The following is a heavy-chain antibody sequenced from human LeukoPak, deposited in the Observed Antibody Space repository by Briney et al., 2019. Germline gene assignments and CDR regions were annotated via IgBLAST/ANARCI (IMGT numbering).Heavy chain of an antibody. CDR1: GFTFSSYS. Sequence: GGSLRFSCAASGFTFSSYSMNWVRQAPGKGLEWVSCISSSSSYIYYADSVKGRFTISRDNAKNSLYLQMNSLRVEDTAVYYCARAHNWKYGTFDYWGQGTLVTVSS. CDR2: ISSSSSYI. J-gene: IGHJ4*02. V-gene: IGHV3-21*01. D-gene: IGHD1-7*01. CDR3: ARAHNWKYGTFDY.